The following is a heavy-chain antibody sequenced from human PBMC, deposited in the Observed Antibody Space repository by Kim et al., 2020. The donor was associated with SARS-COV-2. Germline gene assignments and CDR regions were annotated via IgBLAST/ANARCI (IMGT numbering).Heavy chain of an antibody. V-gene: IGHV4-39*01. J-gene: IGHJ2*01. CDR3: ARHRSYGGNPIPWYFDL. CDR1: GGSISSSSYY. Sequence: SETLSLTCTVSGGSISSSSYYWGWIRQPPGKGLEWIGSIYYSGNTYYNPSLKSRVTISVDTSKNQFSLKLSSVTAADTAVYYCARHRSYGGNPIPWYFDLWGRGTLVTVSS. D-gene: IGHD4-17*01. CDR2: IYYSGNT.